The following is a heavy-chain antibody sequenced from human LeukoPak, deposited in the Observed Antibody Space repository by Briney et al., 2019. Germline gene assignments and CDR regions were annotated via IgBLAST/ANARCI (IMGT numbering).Heavy chain of an antibody. CDR3: ARGQTTMTN. CDR1: GFTLSSYW. D-gene: IGHD4-17*01. V-gene: IGHV3-7*03. CDR2: IKQDGSEK. Sequence: GGSLRLSCAASGFTLSSYWMSWVRQAPGKGLESVANIKQDGSEKYYVDSVKGRFTISRDNAKNSLYLQMNSLRAEDTAVYFCARGQTTMTNGGQGTLVTVSS. J-gene: IGHJ4*02.